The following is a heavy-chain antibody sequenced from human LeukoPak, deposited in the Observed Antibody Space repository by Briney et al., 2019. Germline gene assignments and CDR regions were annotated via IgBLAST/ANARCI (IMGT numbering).Heavy chain of an antibody. CDR1: GGSISSYC. V-gene: IGHV4-59*01. D-gene: IGHD3-16*01. J-gene: IGHJ5*02. CDR2: IYYSGST. Sequence: SETLSLTCTVSGGSISSYCWSCIRQPPGKGLEWIGYIYYSGSTNYNPSLKSRVTISLDTSKNQFSLNLTSVTAADTAVYYCARFTPQGYGWGGYNRFDPWGQGTLVTVSS. CDR3: ARFTPQGYGWGGYNRFDP.